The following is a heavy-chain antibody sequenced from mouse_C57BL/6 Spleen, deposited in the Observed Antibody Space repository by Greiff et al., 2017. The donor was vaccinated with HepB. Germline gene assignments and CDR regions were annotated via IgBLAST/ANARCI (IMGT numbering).Heavy chain of an antibody. V-gene: IGHV1S81*02. D-gene: IGHD1-1*01. CDR3: ARIKKIVATDFDY. J-gene: IGHJ2*01. CDR1: GYTFTSYW. Sequence: QVQLQQPGADLVKAGASVKMSCKASGYTFTSYWMHWVKQRLGQGLEWFAETNPTNGRTYYNEKFKSKAKLTVDKSSSTAYMLLSGPTFEDSAVYYCARIKKIVATDFDYWGQGTTLTVSS. CDR2: TNPTNGRT.